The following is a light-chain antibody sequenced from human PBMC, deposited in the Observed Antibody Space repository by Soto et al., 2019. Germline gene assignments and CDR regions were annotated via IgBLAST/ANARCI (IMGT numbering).Light chain of an antibody. J-gene: IGKJ4*01. CDR2: GAS. CDR3: QQLNSYPVT. CDR1: QSVSSSS. Sequence: EIVLTQSPGTLSLSPGERATLSCRASQSVSSSSLAWYQQIPVQAPRLLIYGASSRATGIPDRFSGSGSGTDFTLTISSLQPEDFATYYCQQLNSYPVTFGGGTKVDIK. V-gene: IGKV3-20*01.